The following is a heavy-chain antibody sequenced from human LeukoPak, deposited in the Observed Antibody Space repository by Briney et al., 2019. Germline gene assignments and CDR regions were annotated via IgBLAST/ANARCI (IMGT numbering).Heavy chain of an antibody. V-gene: IGHV4-4*07. J-gene: IGHJ4*02. D-gene: IGHD1-26*01. Sequence: SETLSLTCSVSGGSISSYYWSWVRQPAGKGLEWVGRIYASGNTNYNPSLKGRVTMTVDTSKNQFSLKLSSVTAADTAVYYCARDVPVGATSYFDYWGQGTLVTVSS. CDR1: GGSISSYY. CDR2: IYASGNT. CDR3: ARDVPVGATSYFDY.